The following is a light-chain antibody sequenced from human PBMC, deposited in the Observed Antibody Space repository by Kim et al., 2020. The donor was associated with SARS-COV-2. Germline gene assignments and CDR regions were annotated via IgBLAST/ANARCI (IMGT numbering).Light chain of an antibody. J-gene: IGLJ2*01. V-gene: IGLV2-14*03. CDR3: CSYASSGTLI. CDR1: SSDVGNYNY. Sequence: GQSITISCTGTSSDVGNYNYVSGYQHHPGEAPKVMIYDVTKRPSGVSNRFFGSKSGNTASLTISGLQTEDEADYYCCSYASSGTLIFGGGTQLTVL. CDR2: DVT.